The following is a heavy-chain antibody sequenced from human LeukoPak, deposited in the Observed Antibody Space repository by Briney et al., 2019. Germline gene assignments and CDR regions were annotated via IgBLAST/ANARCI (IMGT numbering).Heavy chain of an antibody. Sequence: PGGSLRLSCAASGFTFSSYAMSWVRQPPGKGLEWVSAISGSGGSTYYADSVKGRFTISRDNSKNTLYLQMNSLRAEDTAVYYCAKVRLCCGGNSGFDYWGQGTLVTVSS. CDR2: ISGSGGST. V-gene: IGHV3-23*01. CDR1: GFTFSSYA. D-gene: IGHD4-23*01. CDR3: AKVRLCCGGNSGFDY. J-gene: IGHJ4*02.